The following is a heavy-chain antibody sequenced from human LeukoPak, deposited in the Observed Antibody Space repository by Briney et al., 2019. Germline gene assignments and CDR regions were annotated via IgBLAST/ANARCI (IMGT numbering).Heavy chain of an antibody. CDR1: GGSISSYY. CDR2: IYYSGST. V-gene: IGHV4-59*01. CDR3: ARGVYLTGSYTYYYYYMDV. J-gene: IGHJ6*03. D-gene: IGHD3-9*01. Sequence: PSETLSLTCTVSGGSISSYYWSWIRQPPGKGLEWIGYIYYSGSTNYNPSLKSRVTISVDTSKNQFSLKLRSVTAADTAVYYCARGVYLTGSYTYYYYYMDVWGKGTTVTISS.